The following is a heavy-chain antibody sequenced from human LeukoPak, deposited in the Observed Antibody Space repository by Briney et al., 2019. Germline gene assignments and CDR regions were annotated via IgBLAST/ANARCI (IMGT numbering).Heavy chain of an antibody. CDR1: GGSFSGYY. Sequence: PSETLSLTCAVYGGSFSGYYWSWIRQPPGRGLEWIGEINHSGSTNYNPSLKSRVTISVDTSKNQFSLKLSSVTAADTAVYYCARPTKQWLTRGWFDPWGQGTLVTVSS. J-gene: IGHJ5*02. CDR2: INHSGST. V-gene: IGHV4-34*01. D-gene: IGHD6-19*01. CDR3: ARPTKQWLTRGWFDP.